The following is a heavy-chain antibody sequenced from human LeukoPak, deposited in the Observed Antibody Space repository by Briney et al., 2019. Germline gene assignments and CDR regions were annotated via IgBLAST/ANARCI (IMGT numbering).Heavy chain of an antibody. J-gene: IGHJ4*02. CDR1: GYSISSGYY. D-gene: IGHD3-10*01. V-gene: IGHV4-38-2*02. CDR2: IYHSGST. CDR3: ARYGSGSYSVY. Sequence: SETLSLTCTVSGYSISSGYYWGWIRQPPGKGLEWIGSIYHSGSTYYNPSLKSRVTISVDTSKNQFSLKLSSVTAADTAVYYCARYGSGSYSVYWGQGTLVTVSS.